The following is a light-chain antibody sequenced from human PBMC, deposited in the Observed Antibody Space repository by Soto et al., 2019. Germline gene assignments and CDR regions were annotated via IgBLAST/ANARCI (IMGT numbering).Light chain of an antibody. CDR1: QSLAYIDGNTY. CDR3: MQGTHWPPYT. V-gene: IGKV2-30*01. Sequence: DVVMTQSPLSLPVTLGQPASISCRSSQSLAYIDGNTYLNWFHQRPGQSPRRLIYQVSNRDSGGPDRFSGSGSGTDFTLKISRVEADDVGVYYYMQGTHWPPYTFGQGTKLEIK. CDR2: QVS. J-gene: IGKJ2*01.